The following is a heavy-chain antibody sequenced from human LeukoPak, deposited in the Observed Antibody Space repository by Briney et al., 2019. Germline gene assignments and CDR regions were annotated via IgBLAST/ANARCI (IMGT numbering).Heavy chain of an antibody. CDR3: AKGPLIEVAGTTWDY. V-gene: IGHV3-23*01. CDR1: GFTFSSYA. J-gene: IGHJ4*02. D-gene: IGHD6-19*01. CDR2: ISGSGGST. Sequence: GGSLRLSCTASGFTFSSYAMSWVRQAPGKGLEWVSGISGSGGSTYYADSVKGRFTISRDNSKNTLHLQMNSLRADDAAVYYCAKGPLIEVAGTTWDYWGQGALVTVSS.